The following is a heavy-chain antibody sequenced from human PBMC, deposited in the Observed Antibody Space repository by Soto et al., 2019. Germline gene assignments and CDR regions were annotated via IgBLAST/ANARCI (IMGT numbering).Heavy chain of an antibody. J-gene: IGHJ4*02. V-gene: IGHV3-21*01. CDR1: GFTFSSYS. Sequence: EVQLVESGGGLVKPGGSLRLSCAASGFTFSSYSMNWVRQAPGKGLEWVSSISSSSSYIYYADSVKGRFTISRDNAKNSLYLKMNSLRAEDTAVYYCARDRNRAVQDYWGQGTLVTVSS. CDR2: ISSSSSYI. D-gene: IGHD6-6*01. CDR3: ARDRNRAVQDY.